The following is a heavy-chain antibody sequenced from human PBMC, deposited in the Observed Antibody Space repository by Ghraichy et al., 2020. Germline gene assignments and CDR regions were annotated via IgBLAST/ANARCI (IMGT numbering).Heavy chain of an antibody. V-gene: IGHV3-23*01. CDR1: GFTFSDFA. J-gene: IGHJ4*02. CDR3: AARVTPNF. D-gene: IGHD4-23*01. CDR2: ITNSGDGT. Sequence: GGSLRLSCSSSGFTFSDFAMSWVRQAPGKGLEWVSTITNSGDGTYYADSVKGRFIISRDNSKNTLYLQMHSLRGEDTAVYFCAARVTPNFWGQGTLVPVSS.